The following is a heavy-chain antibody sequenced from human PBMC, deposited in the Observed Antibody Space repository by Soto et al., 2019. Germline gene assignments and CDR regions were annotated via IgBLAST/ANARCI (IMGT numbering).Heavy chain of an antibody. Sequence: QITLKESGPTRVKPTQTLTLTCTFSGLSLSTSGVGVGWIRQPPGKALEWLAVTYWNDDKRYSPSLQSRLTITKGTYDNQVVHTMTNVDPVDTASHYCAHFNGYEECEYWGQGTLVTVSS. V-gene: IGHV2-5*01. D-gene: IGHD5-12*01. CDR1: GLSLSTSGVG. J-gene: IGHJ4*02. CDR3: AHFNGYEECEY. CDR2: TYWNDDK.